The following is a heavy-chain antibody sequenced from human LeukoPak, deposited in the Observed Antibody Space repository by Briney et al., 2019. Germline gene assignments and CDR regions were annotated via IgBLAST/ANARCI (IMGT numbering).Heavy chain of an antibody. CDR2: IYYSGST. J-gene: IGHJ2*01. Sequence: SETLSLTCTVSGGSISSYYWSWIRQPPGKGLEWIGYIYYSGSTNYNPSLKSRVTISVDTSKNQFSLKLSSVTAADTAVYYCASQLRYWGSYWYFDLWGRGTLVTVSS. CDR1: GGSISSYY. D-gene: IGHD3-9*01. V-gene: IGHV4-59*01. CDR3: ASQLRYWGSYWYFDL.